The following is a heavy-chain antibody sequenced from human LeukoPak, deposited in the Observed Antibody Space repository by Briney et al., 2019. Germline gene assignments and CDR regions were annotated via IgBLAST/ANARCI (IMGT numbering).Heavy chain of an antibody. CDR3: ARDRGSSWYADY. V-gene: IGHV1-2*02. J-gene: IGHJ4*02. CDR1: RYIFTSYY. CDR2: INPNSGGT. D-gene: IGHD6-13*01. Sequence: ASVKVSFTASRYIFTSYYIHWVRQAPGQGLEWMGWINPNSGGTKYAQGFQGRVTMTSDTSISTAYMELSRLRSDDTAVYFCARDRGSSWYADYWGQGTLVTVSS.